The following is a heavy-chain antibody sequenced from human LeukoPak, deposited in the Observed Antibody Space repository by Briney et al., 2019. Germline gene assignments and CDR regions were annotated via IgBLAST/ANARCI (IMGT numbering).Heavy chain of an antibody. V-gene: IGHV1-8*01. CDR1: GYTFTNYD. CDR3: ARVTVTVEVDY. Sequence: ASVKVSCKASGYTFTNYDINWVRQATGQGLEWMGWMNPNSGNTGYAQSFQGRVTLTRNTSKNTAYMELSSLRSEDTAVYYCARVTVTVEVDYWGQGTLVTVSS. CDR2: MNPNSGNT. J-gene: IGHJ4*02. D-gene: IGHD4-17*01.